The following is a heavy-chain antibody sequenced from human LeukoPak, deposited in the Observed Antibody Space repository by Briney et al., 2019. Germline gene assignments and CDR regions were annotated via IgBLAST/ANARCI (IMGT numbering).Heavy chain of an antibody. CDR3: ANLIRDSSGYQEVDY. CDR1: GFTFSSYA. J-gene: IGHJ4*02. Sequence: GGSLRLSXAASGFTFSSYAMSWVRQAPGKGLEWVSAISGSGGSTYYADSVKGRFTISRDNSKNTLYLQMNSLRAEDTAVYYCANLIRDSSGYQEVDYWGQGTLVTVSS. CDR2: ISGSGGST. D-gene: IGHD3-22*01. V-gene: IGHV3-23*01.